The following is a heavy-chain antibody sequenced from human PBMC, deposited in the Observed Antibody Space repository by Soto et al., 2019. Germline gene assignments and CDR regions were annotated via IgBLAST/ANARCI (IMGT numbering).Heavy chain of an antibody. CDR2: ISYHGSNK. V-gene: IGHV3-30-3*01. J-gene: IGHJ4*02. Sequence: RGSLRLSCAASGFTFSTYAMHWVRQAPGKGLAWVAIISYHGSNKYYADSVKGRFTISRDDPNNTLYLQMNSLRPEDTAVYYCARDLPQYCSAGSCYPDSWGQGTLVTVSS. D-gene: IGHD2-15*01. CDR3: ARDLPQYCSAGSCYPDS. CDR1: GFTFSTYA.